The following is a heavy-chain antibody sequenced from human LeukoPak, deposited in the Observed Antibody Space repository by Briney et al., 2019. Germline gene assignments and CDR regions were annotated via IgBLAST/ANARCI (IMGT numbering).Heavy chain of an antibody. J-gene: IGHJ4*02. V-gene: IGHV3-9*01. D-gene: IGHD3-22*01. CDR3: AKDGDYYDSSGYLDYFDY. CDR1: GFTFDDYA. Sequence: QSGGSLRLSCAASGFTFDDYAMHWVRQAPGKGLEWVSGISWNSGSIGYADSVKGRFTISRDNAKNSLYLQMNSLRAEDTALYYCAKDGDYYDSSGYLDYFDYWGQGTLVTVSS. CDR2: ISWNSGSI.